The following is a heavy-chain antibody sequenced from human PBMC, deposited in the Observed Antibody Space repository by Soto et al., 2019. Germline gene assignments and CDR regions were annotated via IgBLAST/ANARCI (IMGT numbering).Heavy chain of an antibody. V-gene: IGHV3-74*03. CDR3: ARDRVESGYPEYFQH. CDR1: GFTFTGYW. D-gene: IGHD3-22*01. Sequence: PGGSLRLSCVGSGFTFTGYWMHWVRQAPGTGLVWVSRIDTDERSIAYADSVKGRFTISRDNAKNTVYLQMNSLRAEDTAVYYCARDRVESGYPEYFQHWAQGTLVTFSS. CDR2: IDTDERSI. J-gene: IGHJ1*01.